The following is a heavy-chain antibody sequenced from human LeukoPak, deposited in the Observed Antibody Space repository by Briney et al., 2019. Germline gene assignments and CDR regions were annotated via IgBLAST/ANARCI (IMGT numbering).Heavy chain of an antibody. Sequence: PSETLSLTCTVSGGSLSSGDYYWSWIRQPPGKGLEWIGYIYYSGSTNYNPSLKSRVTISVDTSKNQFSLKLSSVTAADTAVYYCARTIYGSGTPPPRYFDYWGQGTLVTVSS. CDR1: GGSLSSGDYY. J-gene: IGHJ4*02. D-gene: IGHD3-10*01. CDR3: ARTIYGSGTPPPRYFDY. V-gene: IGHV4-61*08. CDR2: IYYSGST.